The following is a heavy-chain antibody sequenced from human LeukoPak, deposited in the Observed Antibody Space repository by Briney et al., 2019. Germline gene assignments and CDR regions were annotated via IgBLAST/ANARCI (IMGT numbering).Heavy chain of an antibody. CDR2: IYYSGST. D-gene: IGHD3-10*01. CDR3: ARDTRTGNYNRRGSGRNPSRQRAFDI. CDR1: GGSISSGGYY. Sequence: SETLSLTCTVSGGSISSGGYYWSWIRQHPGKGLEWIGYIYYSGSTYYNPSLKSRVTISVDTSKNQFSLKLSSVTAADTAVYYCARDTRTGNYNRRGSGRNPSRQRAFDIWGRGTMVTVSS. J-gene: IGHJ3*02. V-gene: IGHV4-31*03.